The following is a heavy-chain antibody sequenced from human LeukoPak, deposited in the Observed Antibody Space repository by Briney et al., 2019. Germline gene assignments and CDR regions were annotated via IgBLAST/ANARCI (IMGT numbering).Heavy chain of an antibody. CDR2: ISYDGTKT. J-gene: IGHJ4*02. CDR1: GFTFSSSN. CDR3: EREWFGESN. Sequence: GGSLRLSCAPSGFTFSSSNMHWVRQSPVKGLEWVALISYDGTKTYYGESVKGRFTVSRDNSKNMLFLQMDSLSAEDTAIYYCEREWFGESNWGQGARVTVSS. D-gene: IGHD3-10*01. V-gene: IGHV3-30*04.